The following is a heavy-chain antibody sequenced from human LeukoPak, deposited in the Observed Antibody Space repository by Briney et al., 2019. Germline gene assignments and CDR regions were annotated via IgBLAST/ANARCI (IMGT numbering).Heavy chain of an antibody. D-gene: IGHD3-16*02. CDR3: ARGSGIWGSYRSHRFDP. J-gene: IGHJ5*02. Sequence: SETLSLTCAVYGGSFSGYYWSWIRQPPGKGLEWIGEINHSGSTNYNPPLKSRVTISVDTSKNQFSLKLSSVTAADTAVYYCARGSGIWGSYRSHRFDPWGQGTLVTVSS. V-gene: IGHV4-34*01. CDR1: GGSFSGYY. CDR2: INHSGST.